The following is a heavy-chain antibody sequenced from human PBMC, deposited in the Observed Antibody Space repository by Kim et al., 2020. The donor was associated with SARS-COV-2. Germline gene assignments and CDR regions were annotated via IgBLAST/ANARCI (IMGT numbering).Heavy chain of an antibody. V-gene: IGHV4-59*01. D-gene: IGHD2-21*02. J-gene: IGHJ3*02. Sequence: SRVTISVDTSKNQFSLKLSSVTAADTAVYYCARALRNIVVVTATGAFDIWGQGTMVTVSS. CDR3: ARALRNIVVVTATGAFDI.